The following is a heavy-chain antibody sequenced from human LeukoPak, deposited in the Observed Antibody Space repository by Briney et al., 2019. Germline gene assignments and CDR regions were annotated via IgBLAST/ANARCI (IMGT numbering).Heavy chain of an antibody. Sequence: GGSLRLSCAASGFTFSNAWMSWVRQAPGKGLEWVGRIKSKTDGGTTDYAAPVKGRFTNSRDDSKNTLYLQMNSLKTEDTAVYYCTTVLHCSGGSCYDYWGRGTLVTVSS. CDR3: TTVLHCSGGSCYDY. CDR2: IKSKTDGGTT. V-gene: IGHV3-15*01. CDR1: GFTFSNAW. J-gene: IGHJ4*02. D-gene: IGHD2-15*01.